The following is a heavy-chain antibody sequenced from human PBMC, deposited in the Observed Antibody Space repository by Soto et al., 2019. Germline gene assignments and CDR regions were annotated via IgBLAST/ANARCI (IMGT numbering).Heavy chain of an antibody. D-gene: IGHD3-3*01. J-gene: IGHJ6*02. CDR2: ISADGRTT. V-gene: IGHV3-23*01. CDR1: GFIFTKSA. CDR3: VKDWSGDSCPCMDV. Sequence: EVQLLASGGGLVQPGGSLRLSCAASGFIFTKSAMTWVRQAPGEGLQWVSSISADGRTTYYADSVKGRFTISRDSSKSTVSLQPNVVRVADSAIYYGVKDWSGDSCPCMDVWGQGTTVTVSS.